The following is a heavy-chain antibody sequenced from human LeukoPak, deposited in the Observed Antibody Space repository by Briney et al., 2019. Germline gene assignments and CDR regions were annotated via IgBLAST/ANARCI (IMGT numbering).Heavy chain of an antibody. J-gene: IGHJ4*02. V-gene: IGHV5-51*01. Sequence: GESLKISCKGSGYSFTTYWIGWVRQMPGKGLEWMGIIFPGDSVTRYSPSFQGQVTMSADKSTSTAYLQWSSLKASDTAMYYCGRSGYSGYGLDYWGQGTLVTVSS. CDR2: IFPGDSVT. CDR1: GYSFTTYW. D-gene: IGHD5-12*01. CDR3: GRSGYSGYGLDY.